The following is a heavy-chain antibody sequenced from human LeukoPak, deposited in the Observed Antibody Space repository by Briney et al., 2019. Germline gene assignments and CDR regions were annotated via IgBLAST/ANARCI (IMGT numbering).Heavy chain of an antibody. CDR2: IIPIFGTA. V-gene: IGHV1-69*05. CDR1: AGTVSSYA. D-gene: IGHD3-3*01. J-gene: IGHJ6*03. CDR3: ARGVRSGYFPGYRDV. Sequence: SVTVSYKASAGTVSSYAISWVRQAPGQGLEWMEGIIPIFGTANYAQKFQGRVTITTDESTSTAYMELSSLRSEDTAVYYCARGVRSGYFPGYRDVWGKGTTVTVSS.